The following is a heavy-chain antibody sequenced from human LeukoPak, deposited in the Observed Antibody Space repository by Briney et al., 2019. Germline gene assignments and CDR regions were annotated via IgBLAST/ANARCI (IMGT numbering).Heavy chain of an antibody. CDR1: GFTFDDYA. Sequence: GGSLRLSCAASGFTFDDYAMHWVRQAPGKGLEWVSGISWNCGSIGYADSVKGRFTISRDNAKNSLYLQMNSLRAEDTALYYCAKDSSSTTRGGLSYYYGMDVWGQGTTVTVSS. CDR2: ISWNCGSI. D-gene: IGHD2-2*01. CDR3: AKDSSSTTRGGLSYYYGMDV. V-gene: IGHV3-9*01. J-gene: IGHJ6*02.